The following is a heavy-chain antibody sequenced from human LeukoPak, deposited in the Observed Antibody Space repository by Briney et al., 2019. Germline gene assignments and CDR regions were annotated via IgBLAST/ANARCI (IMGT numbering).Heavy chain of an antibody. CDR1: GYIFTSYW. CDR2: IYPGDSDT. Sequence: GESLKISCKGSGYIFTSYWIGWVRQLLGKGLEWMGIIYPGDSDTRYSPSFQGQVTISADKSISTAYLQWSSLKASDTAMYYCARQQFYGSGSYMGDYWGQGTLVTVSS. J-gene: IGHJ4*02. CDR3: ARQQFYGSGSYMGDY. D-gene: IGHD3-10*01. V-gene: IGHV5-51*01.